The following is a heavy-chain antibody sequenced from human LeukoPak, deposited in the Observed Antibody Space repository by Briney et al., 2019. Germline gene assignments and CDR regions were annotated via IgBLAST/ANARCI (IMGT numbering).Heavy chain of an antibody. CDR3: ARVSSVVSLYYFDY. CDR2: IYSGGST. J-gene: IGHJ4*02. D-gene: IGHD2-15*01. CDR1: GFTVSSNY. Sequence: GGSLRLSCAASGFTVSSNYMSWVRQAPGKGLEWVSVIYSGGSTYYADSAKGRFTISRDNSKNTLYLQMNSLRAEDTAVYYCARVSSVVSLYYFDYWGQGTLVTVSS. V-gene: IGHV3-53*01.